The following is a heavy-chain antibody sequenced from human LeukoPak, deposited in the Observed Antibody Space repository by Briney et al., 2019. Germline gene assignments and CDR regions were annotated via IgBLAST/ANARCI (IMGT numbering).Heavy chain of an antibody. D-gene: IGHD6-13*01. CDR2: IIPIFGTA. Sequence: SVKVSCKASGGTFSSYAISWVRQAPGQGLEWMGGIIPIFGTANYAQKFQGRVTITADESTSTAYMELSSLRSEDTAVYYCARDHSSSWYGGPPFDYWGQGTLVTVSS. V-gene: IGHV1-69*01. CDR1: GGTFSSYA. J-gene: IGHJ4*02. CDR3: ARDHSSSWYGGPPFDY.